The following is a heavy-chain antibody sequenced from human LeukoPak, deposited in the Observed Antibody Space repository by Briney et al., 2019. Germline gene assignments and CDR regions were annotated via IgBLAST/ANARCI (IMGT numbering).Heavy chain of an antibody. J-gene: IGHJ4*02. Sequence: ASVKVSCKASGYTFTGYYMLWVRQAPGQGLEWMGWINPNSGGTNYAQKFQGRVTMTRDTSISTAYMELSRLRSDDTAVYYCARGNDSYGYPLDYWGQGTLVTVSS. D-gene: IGHD3-22*01. CDR3: ARGNDSYGYPLDY. CDR1: GYTFTGYY. V-gene: IGHV1-2*02. CDR2: INPNSGGT.